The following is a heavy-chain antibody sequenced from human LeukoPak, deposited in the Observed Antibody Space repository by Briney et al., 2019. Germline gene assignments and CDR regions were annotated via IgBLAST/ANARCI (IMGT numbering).Heavy chain of an antibody. CDR1: GGSFSGYY. CDR3: ARGSGYSTTMIVVVRRPFDY. CDR2: INHSGST. J-gene: IGHJ4*02. D-gene: IGHD3-22*01. Sequence: SETLSLTCAVYGGSFSGYYWSWIRQPPGKGLEWIGEINHSGSTNYNPSLKSRVTISVDTSKNQFSLKLSSVTAADTAVYYCARGSGYSTTMIVVVRRPFDYWGQGTLVTVSS. V-gene: IGHV4-34*01.